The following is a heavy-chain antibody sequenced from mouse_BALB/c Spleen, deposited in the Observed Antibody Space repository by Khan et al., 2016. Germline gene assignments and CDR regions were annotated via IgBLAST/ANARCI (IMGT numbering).Heavy chain of an antibody. CDR3: ARASSIPGRYFDV. Sequence: EVELVESGGGLVKPGGSLKLSCAASGFAFSSYDMSWVRQTPEKRLEWVAYISSGGGSTYYPDTVKGRFTISRDNAKNTLYLQMSSLKSEDTAMYYCARASSIPGRYFDVWGAGTTVTVSS. D-gene: IGHD2-3*01. CDR1: GFAFSSYD. CDR2: ISSGGGST. J-gene: IGHJ1*01. V-gene: IGHV5-12-1*01.